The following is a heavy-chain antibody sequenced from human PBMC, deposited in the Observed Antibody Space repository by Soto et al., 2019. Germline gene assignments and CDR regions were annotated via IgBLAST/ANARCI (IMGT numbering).Heavy chain of an antibody. J-gene: IGHJ4*02. CDR2: ISAYNDNR. V-gene: IGHV1-18*01. Sequence: QVQLVQSGAEVKKPGASVEVSCKASGYSFSSYGINWVRQAPGQGLEWLGWISAYNDNRNYAQKFQGRVTMTTDTSTSTGYMELRSLRFDDAAVYYCARGQWAYDFDSWGQGALVTVSS. CDR1: GYSFSSYG. CDR3: ARGQWAYDFDS. D-gene: IGHD2-21*01.